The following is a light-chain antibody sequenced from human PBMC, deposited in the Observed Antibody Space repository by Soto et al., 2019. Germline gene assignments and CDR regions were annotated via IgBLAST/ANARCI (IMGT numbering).Light chain of an antibody. Sequence: QSALTQPRSVSGSPGQSVTISCTGTSSDVGTYNYVSWYQQHPGKAPKVVIYDVSQRPSGVPDRFSGSKPGNTASLSISGLQGEDEADYYCCSYSGRSAYFVFGTGTKLTVL. CDR1: SSDVGTYNY. V-gene: IGLV2-11*01. CDR2: DVS. J-gene: IGLJ1*01. CDR3: CSYSGRSAYFV.